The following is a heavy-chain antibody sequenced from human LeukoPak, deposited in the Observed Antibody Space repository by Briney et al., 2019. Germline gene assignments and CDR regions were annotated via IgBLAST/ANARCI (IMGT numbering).Heavy chain of an antibody. CDR1: GGSISSGDYY. V-gene: IGHV4-30-4*01. J-gene: IGHJ6*02. CDR3: ARAAAGGYYYYGMDV. CDR2: IYYSGST. Sequence: SQTLSLTCTVSGGSISSGDYYWSWIRQPPGKGLEWIGYIYYSGSTYYNPSLKSRVTISVDTSKNQFSLKLSSVTAADTAVYYCARAAAGGYYYYGMDVWGQGTTVTVSS. D-gene: IGHD6-13*01.